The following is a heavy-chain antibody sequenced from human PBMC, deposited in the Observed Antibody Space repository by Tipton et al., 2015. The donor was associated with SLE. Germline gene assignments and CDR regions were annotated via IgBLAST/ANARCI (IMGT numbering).Heavy chain of an antibody. CDR2: IDPRDVLA. V-gene: IGHV1-46*01. J-gene: IGHJ4*02. D-gene: IGHD6-6*01. Sequence: QLVQSGAEGNPPVASLKVSCKTSGYTFTNYPVHWVRHAPGQGLEWMGVIDPRDVLAIIAESFQDRVTMTGETSTNTVYRQLSSLRSGDTVVYYGAWGADSSSSFECWGQGTLVPVS. CDR3: AWGADSSSSFEC. CDR1: GYTFTNYP.